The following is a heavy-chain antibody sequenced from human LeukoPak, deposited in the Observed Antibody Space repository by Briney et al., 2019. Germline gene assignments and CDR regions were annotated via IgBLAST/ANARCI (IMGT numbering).Heavy chain of an antibody. V-gene: IGHV4-39*07. Sequence: SETLSLTCTVSGDSISTSNSYWGWIRQPPGKGLEWIGSIYHSGSTYYNPSLKSRVTIAVETSKNQFSLKLSSVTAADTAVYYCARYNYDFWSGYSKWFDPWGQGTLVTVSS. CDR1: GDSISTSNSY. CDR2: IYHSGST. CDR3: ARYNYDFWSGYSKWFDP. J-gene: IGHJ5*02. D-gene: IGHD3-3*01.